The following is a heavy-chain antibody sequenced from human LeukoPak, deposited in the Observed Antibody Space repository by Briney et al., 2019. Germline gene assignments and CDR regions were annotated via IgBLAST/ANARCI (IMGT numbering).Heavy chain of an antibody. D-gene: IGHD2-15*01. CDR3: AKDSIVVVVAAMWGCLDY. Sequence: GGSLRLSCAASGFTFSSYAMSWVRQAPGKGLEWVSAISGSGGSTYYADSVKGRFTISRDNSKNTLYLQMNSLRAEDTAVYYCAKDSIVVVVAAMWGCLDYWGQGTLVTVSS. J-gene: IGHJ4*02. CDR1: GFTFSSYA. CDR2: ISGSGGST. V-gene: IGHV3-23*01.